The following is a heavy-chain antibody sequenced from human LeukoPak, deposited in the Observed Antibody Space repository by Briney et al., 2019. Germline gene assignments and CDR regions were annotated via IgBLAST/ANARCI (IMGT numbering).Heavy chain of an antibody. CDR3: ARIYSSSWFLNWFDP. CDR1: GGSISSYY. D-gene: IGHD6-13*01. CDR2: IYYSGST. J-gene: IGHJ5*02. Sequence: SETLSLTCTVSGGSISSYYWSWIRQPPGKGLEWIGYIYYSGSTNYNSSFKSRVTISIDTSKNQFSLRLSSVTAADTAVYYCARIYSSSWFLNWFDPWGQGTLVTVSS. V-gene: IGHV4-59*01.